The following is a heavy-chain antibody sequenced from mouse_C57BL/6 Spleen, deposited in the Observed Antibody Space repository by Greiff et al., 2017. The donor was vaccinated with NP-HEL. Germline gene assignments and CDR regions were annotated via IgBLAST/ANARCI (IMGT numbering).Heavy chain of an antibody. CDR2: IYPGSGST. D-gene: IGHD1-1*01. CDR3: ARGGTTVVARDAMDY. V-gene: IGHV1-55*01. J-gene: IGHJ4*01. CDR1: GYTFTSYW. Sequence: QVQLQQPGAELVKPGASVKMSCKASGYTFTSYWITWVKQRPGQGLEWIGDIYPGSGSTNYNEKFKSKATLTVDTSSSTAYMQLSSLTSEDSAVYYCARGGTTVVARDAMDYWGQGTSVTVSS.